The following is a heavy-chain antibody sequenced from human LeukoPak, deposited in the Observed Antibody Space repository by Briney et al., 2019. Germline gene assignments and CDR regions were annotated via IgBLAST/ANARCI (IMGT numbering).Heavy chain of an antibody. CDR1: GFTFSDYH. D-gene: IGHD5-12*01. CDR3: RSGPTRSDAFDI. Sequence: GGSLRLSCAASGFTFSDYHMSWIRQAPGKGLEWVSYISSSGSTIYYADSVKGRFTISRDNAKNSLYLQMNSLRAEDTAVYYCRSGPTRSDAFDIWGQGTMVTVSS. V-gene: IGHV3-11*04. CDR2: ISSSGSTI. J-gene: IGHJ3*02.